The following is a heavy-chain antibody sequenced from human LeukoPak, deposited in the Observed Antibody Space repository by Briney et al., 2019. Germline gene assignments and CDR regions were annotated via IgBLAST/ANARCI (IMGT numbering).Heavy chain of an antibody. D-gene: IGHD1-1*01. CDR1: GGSFSGYY. J-gene: IGHJ6*02. CDR3: ARHVDSGFYYYYGMDV. Sequence: SETLSLTCAVYGGSFSGYYWSWIRQPPGKGLEWIGEINHCGSTNYNPSLKSRVTISVDTSKNQFSLKLSSVTAADTAVYYCARHVDSGFYYYYGMDVWGQGTTVTVSS. CDR2: INHCGST. V-gene: IGHV4-34*01.